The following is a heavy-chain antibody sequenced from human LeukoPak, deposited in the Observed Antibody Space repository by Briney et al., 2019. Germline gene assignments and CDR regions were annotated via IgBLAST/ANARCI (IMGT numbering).Heavy chain of an antibody. J-gene: IGHJ4*02. CDR3: ARDQEGFDY. Sequence: ASVKVSCKASGYTFTSNYIHWVRQAPGQGLEWMGMIYPRDGSTSYAQNFQGRVTVTRDTSTTTVHMELRGLRSEDTAVYYCARDQEGFDYWGQGTVVTVSS. V-gene: IGHV1-46*01. CDR1: GYTFTSNY. CDR2: IYPRDGST.